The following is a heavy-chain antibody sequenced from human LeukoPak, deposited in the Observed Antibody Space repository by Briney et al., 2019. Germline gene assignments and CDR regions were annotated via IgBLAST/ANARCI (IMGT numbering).Heavy chain of an antibody. V-gene: IGHV1-18*01. Sequence: ASVKVSCKASGYTFTSYGISWVRQAPGQGLEWMGWISAYNGNTNYAQNLQGRVTLTTDSSTSTAYVELRSLRSDDTAVYYCARALGYCTSTICYPTDYWGQGTLVTVSS. D-gene: IGHD2-2*01. CDR1: GYTFTSYG. CDR2: ISAYNGNT. CDR3: ARALGYCTSTICYPTDY. J-gene: IGHJ4*02.